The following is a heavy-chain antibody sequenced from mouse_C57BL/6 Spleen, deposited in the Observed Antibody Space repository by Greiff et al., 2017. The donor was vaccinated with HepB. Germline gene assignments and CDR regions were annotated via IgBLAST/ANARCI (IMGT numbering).Heavy chain of an antibody. V-gene: IGHV5-9*01. CDR2: ISGGGGNT. CDR1: GFTFSSYT. D-gene: IGHD1-1*01. J-gene: IGHJ4*01. CDR3: ASSVLLRARGYAMDY. Sequence: VMLVESGGGLVKPGGSLKLSCAASGFTFSSYTMSWVRQTPEKRLEWVATISGGGGNTYYPDSVKGRFTISRDNAKNTLYLQMRMLRSEGTALYYCASSVLLRARGYAMDYWGQGTSVTVSS.